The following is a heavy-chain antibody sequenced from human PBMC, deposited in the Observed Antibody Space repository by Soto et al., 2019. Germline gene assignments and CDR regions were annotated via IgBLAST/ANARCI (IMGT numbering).Heavy chain of an antibody. CDR2: IYDTWTT. Sequence: QVQLQEAGPGLVRPSQTLSLTCTVAGGSMSENDYYWRWLRQSPGQGLQWIEYIYDTWTTSYSPSLKSRVTMSADTSRNQFSLKLTSVTAADTALYFCARGIVRGGFDIWGQGTLVTVSS. J-gene: IGHJ3*02. D-gene: IGHD3-10*02. V-gene: IGHV4-30-4*01. CDR1: GGSMSENDYY. CDR3: ARGIVRGGFDI.